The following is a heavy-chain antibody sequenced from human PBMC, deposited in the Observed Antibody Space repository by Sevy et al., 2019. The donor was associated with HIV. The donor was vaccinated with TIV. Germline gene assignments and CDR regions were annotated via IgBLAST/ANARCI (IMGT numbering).Heavy chain of an antibody. J-gene: IGHJ6*03. CDR1: GYSISSGYY. V-gene: IGHV4-38-2*01. CDR2: IYHSGST. D-gene: IGHD2-2*01. Sequence: SETLSLTCAVSGYSISSGYYWGWIRQPPGKGLEWIGSIYHSGSTYYNPSLKSRVTISVDTSKNQFSLKLSSVTAADTAVYYCARGSARGYCSSTSCYGYMDVWGKRTTVTVSS. CDR3: ARGSARGYCSSTSCYGYMDV.